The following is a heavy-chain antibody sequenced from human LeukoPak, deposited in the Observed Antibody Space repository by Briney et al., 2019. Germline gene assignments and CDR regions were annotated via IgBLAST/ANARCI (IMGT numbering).Heavy chain of an antibody. CDR2: ISAYNGNT. CDR3: ARDLSVHAIVGATFSFDY. Sequence: ASVKVSCKASGYTFTSYGISWVRQAPGQGLEWMGWISAYNGNTNYAQKLQGRVTMTTDTSTSTAYMELRSLRSEDTAVYYCARDLSVHAIVGATFSFDYWGQGTLVTVSS. V-gene: IGHV1-18*01. CDR1: GYTFTSYG. D-gene: IGHD1-26*01. J-gene: IGHJ4*02.